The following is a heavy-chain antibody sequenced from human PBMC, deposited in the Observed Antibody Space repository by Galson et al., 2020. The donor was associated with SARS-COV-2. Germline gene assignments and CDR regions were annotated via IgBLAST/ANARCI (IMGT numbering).Heavy chain of an antibody. CDR2: ISAYNGNT. J-gene: IGHJ6*02. Sequence: ASVKVSCKASGYTFTSYGISWVRQAPGQGLEWMGWISAYNGNTNYAQKLQGRVTMTTDTSTSTAYMELRSLRSDDTAVYYCARDRLRGDTAMVAQYYYYGMDVWGQGTTVTVSS. CDR3: ARDRLRGDTAMVAQYYYYGMDV. D-gene: IGHD5-18*01. CDR1: GYTFTSYG. V-gene: IGHV1-18*01.